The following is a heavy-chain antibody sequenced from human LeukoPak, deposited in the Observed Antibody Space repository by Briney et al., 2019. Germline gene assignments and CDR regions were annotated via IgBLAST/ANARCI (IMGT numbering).Heavy chain of an antibody. D-gene: IGHD2-21*02. CDR1: RFTFSNYW. CDR3: AKWGPHCVGDYCPALDS. V-gene: IGHV3-7*01. CDR2: INQDGSKK. Sequence: PGGSLRLSCVASRFTFSNYWMSWVRQAPGKGLEWVANINQDGSKKVYADSMKGRLTISRDNAKESLYLQLNSLRADDTAVYYCAKWGPHCVGDYCPALDSWGQGTLITVSS. J-gene: IGHJ4*02.